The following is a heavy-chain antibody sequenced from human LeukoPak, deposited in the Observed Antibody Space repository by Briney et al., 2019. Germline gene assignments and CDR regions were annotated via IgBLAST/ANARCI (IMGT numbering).Heavy chain of an antibody. D-gene: IGHD6-19*01. J-gene: IGHJ5*02. CDR3: ARRVPGYSSGWWVWFDP. CDR1: GGSISGYY. CDR2: IYYSGST. Sequence: PSETLSLTCTVSGGSISGYYWSWIRQPPGKGLEWIGYIYYSGSTNYNPSLKSRVTISVDTSKNQFSLKLSSVTAADTAVYYCARRVPGYSSGWWVWFDPWGQGTLVTVSS. V-gene: IGHV4-59*08.